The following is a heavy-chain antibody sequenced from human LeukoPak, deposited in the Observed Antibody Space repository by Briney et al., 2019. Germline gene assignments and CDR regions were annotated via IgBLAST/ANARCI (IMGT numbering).Heavy chain of an antibody. D-gene: IGHD6-6*01. V-gene: IGHV4-34*01. CDR3: ARGVRGIAARRNHWFDP. Sequence: KPSETLSLTCAVYGGSFSGYYWSWIRQPPGKGLEWIGEINHSGSTNYNPSLKSRVTISVDTSKNQFSLKLGSVTAADTAVYYCARGVRGIAARRNHWFDPWGQGTLVTVSS. CDR1: GGSFSGYY. J-gene: IGHJ5*02. CDR2: INHSGST.